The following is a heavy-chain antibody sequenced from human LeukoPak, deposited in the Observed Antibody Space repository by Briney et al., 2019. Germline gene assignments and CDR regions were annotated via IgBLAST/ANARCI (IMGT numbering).Heavy chain of an antibody. D-gene: IGHD6-6*01. CDR2: INHSGNT. V-gene: IGHV4-39*07. Sequence: SETLSLTCTVSGGSISSSSYYWGWIRQPPGKGLEWIGEINHSGNTNYNPSLKSRVTISVDTSKNQFSLKLSSVTAADTAVYYCARGGVAARRIREYYFDYWGQGTLVTVSS. CDR1: GGSISSSSYY. J-gene: IGHJ4*02. CDR3: ARGGVAARRIREYYFDY.